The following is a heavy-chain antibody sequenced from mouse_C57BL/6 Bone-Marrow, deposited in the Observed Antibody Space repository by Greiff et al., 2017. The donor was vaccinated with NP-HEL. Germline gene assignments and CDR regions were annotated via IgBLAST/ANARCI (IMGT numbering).Heavy chain of an antibody. CDR1: GYAFSSSW. V-gene: IGHV1-82*01. J-gene: IGHJ4*01. CDR2: IYPGDGDT. CDR3: ITTVYAMDY. D-gene: IGHD1-1*01. Sequence: QVQLQQSGPELVKPGASVKISCKASGYAFSSSWMNWVKQRPGKGLEWIGRIYPGDGDTNYNGKLKGKATLTADKASSTAYMQLSSLTSEDSAVYYLITTVYAMDYWGQGTSVTVSS.